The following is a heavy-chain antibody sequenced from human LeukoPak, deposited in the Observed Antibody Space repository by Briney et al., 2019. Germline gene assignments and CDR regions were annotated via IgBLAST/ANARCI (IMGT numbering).Heavy chain of an antibody. CDR2: INPSSGGT. J-gene: IGHJ4*02. Sequence: ASVKVSCKATGYAFNDYFMHWVRQAPGQGLEWMGGINPSSGGTNYAQKFQARVTMTRDTSISTAYMELSRLTSDDTAVYYCARRGYSAYDIAYWGQGTLVPVSS. V-gene: IGHV1-2*02. CDR3: ARRGYSAYDIAY. CDR1: GYAFNDYF. D-gene: IGHD5-12*01.